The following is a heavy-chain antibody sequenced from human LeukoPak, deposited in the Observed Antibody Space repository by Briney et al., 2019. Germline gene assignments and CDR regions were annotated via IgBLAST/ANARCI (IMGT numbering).Heavy chain of an antibody. Sequence: SETLSLTCAVYGGSFSGYYWSWIRQPPGKGLEWIGEINHSGSTNYNPSLKSRVTISVDTSKNQFSLKLSSVTAADTAVYYCARHLIRLLRYFGWSPYFDYWGQGTLVTVSS. J-gene: IGHJ4*02. CDR3: ARHLIRLLRYFGWSPYFDY. CDR1: GGSFSGYY. CDR2: INHSGST. V-gene: IGHV4-34*01. D-gene: IGHD3-9*01.